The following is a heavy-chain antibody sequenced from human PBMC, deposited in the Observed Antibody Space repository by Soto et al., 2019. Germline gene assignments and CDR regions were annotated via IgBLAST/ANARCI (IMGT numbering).Heavy chain of an antibody. CDR1: GGSISNYY. V-gene: IGHV4-59*08. CDR3: ARRYGATLDY. J-gene: IGHJ4*02. Sequence: QVQLQESGPGLVKPSETLSLTCTVSGGSISNYYWSWIRQPPGKGLEWIGYIYYSGSTNYNPSLESRVTISVDTSKDQFSLKPSSVSAADTAVYSCARRYGATLDYWGQGTLVTVSS. CDR2: IYYSGST. D-gene: IGHD5-12*01.